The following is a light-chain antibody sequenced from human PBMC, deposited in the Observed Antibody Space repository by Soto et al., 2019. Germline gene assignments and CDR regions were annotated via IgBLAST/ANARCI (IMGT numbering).Light chain of an antibody. J-gene: IGKJ3*01. CDR1: QSVSSN. CDR2: GAS. V-gene: IGKV3-15*01. Sequence: EIVITQSPATLSVSPGERATLSCRASQSVSSNLAWYQQKPGQAPRLLIYGASTRATGIPARFSGSGSGTDFTLTISSLQSEDFATYYCQQSYSIPRLTFGPGTKVDIK. CDR3: QQSYSIPRLT.